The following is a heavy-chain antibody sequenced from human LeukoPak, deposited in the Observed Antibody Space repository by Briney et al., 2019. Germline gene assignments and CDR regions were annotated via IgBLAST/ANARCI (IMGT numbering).Heavy chain of an antibody. J-gene: IGHJ3*02. D-gene: IGHD6-19*01. CDR2: IIPIFGTA. Sequence: SVKVSCKASGGTFSSYAISGVPQAPGQGLEWMGGIIPIFGTANYAQKFQGRVTITADKSTSTAYMELSSLRSEDTAVYYCAWGRKGGWPPHDAFDIWGQGTMVTVSS. V-gene: IGHV1-69*06. CDR1: GGTFSSYA. CDR3: AWGRKGGWPPHDAFDI.